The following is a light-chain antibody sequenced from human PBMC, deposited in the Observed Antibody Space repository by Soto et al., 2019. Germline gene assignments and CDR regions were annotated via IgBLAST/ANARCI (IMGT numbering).Light chain of an antibody. V-gene: IGKV3-20*01. CDR3: QQYGRSPMFT. CDR2: GAS. J-gene: IGKJ2*01. Sequence: ETVLTQSPGSLSLSPGDRPTLSCRASLSVSSDYLAWYQQKPGQAPRLLIYGASRGAAGIPDRFSGSGSGTDFTLTISRLEPEDFAVYYCQQYGRSPMFTFGQGTKLEVK. CDR1: LSVSSDY.